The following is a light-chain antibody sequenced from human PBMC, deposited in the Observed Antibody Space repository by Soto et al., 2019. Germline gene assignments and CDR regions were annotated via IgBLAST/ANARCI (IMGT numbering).Light chain of an antibody. CDR1: QGISNY. J-gene: IGKJ3*01. CDR3: QKYNSALFT. V-gene: IGKV1-27*01. CDR2: AAS. Sequence: DIQMTQSPSSLSASVGDRVTITCRASQGISNYLAWYQQKPGKVPKLLIYAASTLQSGVPSRFSRNGSGTDFSLTISSLQPEDVATYYCQKYNSALFTFGPGTKVDIK.